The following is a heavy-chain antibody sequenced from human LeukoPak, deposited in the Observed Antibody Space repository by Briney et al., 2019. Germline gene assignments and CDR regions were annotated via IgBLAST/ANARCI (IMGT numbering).Heavy chain of an antibody. CDR2: IYYSGST. Sequence: SETLSLTCTVSGGSISSGVSYWSWIRQHPGKGLEWIGYIYYSGSTYYNPSLKSRVTISADTSKNQFSLKLSSVTAADTAVYYCARASRQAARRAFDIWGQGTMVTVSS. CDR3: ARASRQAARRAFDI. V-gene: IGHV4-31*03. CDR1: GGSISSGVSY. D-gene: IGHD6-6*01. J-gene: IGHJ3*02.